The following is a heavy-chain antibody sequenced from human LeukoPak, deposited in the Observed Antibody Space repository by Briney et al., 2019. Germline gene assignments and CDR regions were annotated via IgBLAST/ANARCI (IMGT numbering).Heavy chain of an antibody. CDR1: GYTFLDYD. D-gene: IGHD3-10*01. CDR2: ISWNSGRI. Sequence: PGGSLRVSCAASGYTFLDYDPHWVREALGEGLGRGSDISWNSGRIGYADSVKGRFAISRDNAKNSLYLQMNSLRVEDSALYYCAKNGDSRAYYFFYMDVWGKGTTVTVSS. J-gene: IGHJ6*03. CDR3: AKNGDSRAYYFFYMDV. V-gene: IGHV3-9*01.